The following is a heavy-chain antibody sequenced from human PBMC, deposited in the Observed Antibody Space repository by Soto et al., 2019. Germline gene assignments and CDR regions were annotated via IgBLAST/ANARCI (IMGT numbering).Heavy chain of an antibody. CDR3: ARMGVVVVVAATRYYFDY. J-gene: IGHJ4*02. V-gene: IGHV4-34*01. CDR2: INHSGST. D-gene: IGHD2-15*01. CDR1: GGSFSGYG. Sequence: SETLSLTCAVYGGSFSGYGWSWIRQPPGKGLEWIGEINHSGSTNYNPSLKSRVTISVDTSKNQFSLKLSSVTAADTAVYYCARMGVVVVVAATRYYFDYWGQGTLLTVSS.